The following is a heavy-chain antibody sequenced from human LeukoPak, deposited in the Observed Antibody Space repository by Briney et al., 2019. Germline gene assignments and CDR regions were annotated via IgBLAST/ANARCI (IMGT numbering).Heavy chain of an antibody. V-gene: IGHV1-18*01. CDR3: ARDGTGTDDY. Sequence: ASVKVSCKASGYTFSNFGISWVRQAPGQGLEWMGWISGNNDNPNYGQNFQGRVTVTSDSSTSTAYMELRNLRSDDTAVYYCARDGTGTDDYWGQGTLGTVSS. CDR1: GYTFSNFG. J-gene: IGHJ4*02. D-gene: IGHD3/OR15-3a*01. CDR2: ISGNNDNP.